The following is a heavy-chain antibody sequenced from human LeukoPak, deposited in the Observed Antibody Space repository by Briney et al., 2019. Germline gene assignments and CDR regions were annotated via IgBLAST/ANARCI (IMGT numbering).Heavy chain of an antibody. CDR1: GGSFSGYY. CDR3: ARDRGLWFGELLDY. D-gene: IGHD3-10*01. J-gene: IGHJ4*02. Sequence: PSETLSLTCAVYGGSFSGYYWSWIRQPPGKGLEWIGEINHSGSTNYNPSLKSRVTISVDKSKNQFSLKLNSVTAADTAVYYCARDRGLWFGELLDYWGPGTLVTVSS. CDR2: INHSGST. V-gene: IGHV4-34*01.